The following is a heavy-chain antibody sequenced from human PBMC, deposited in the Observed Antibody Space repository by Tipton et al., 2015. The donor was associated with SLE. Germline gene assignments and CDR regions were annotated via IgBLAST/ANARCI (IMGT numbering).Heavy chain of an antibody. CDR3: ARGTTTSRLDI. Sequence: TLSLTCTVSGGSISSGGYYWSWIRQHPGKGLEWIGEIYHNGGTYYSPSLESRLTLSMDKSKNNFSLKLNSVTAADTAIYYCARGTTTSRLDIWGQGALVTVSS. CDR2: IYHNGGT. J-gene: IGHJ4*02. V-gene: IGHV4-31*03. CDR1: GGSISSGGYY. D-gene: IGHD2-2*01.